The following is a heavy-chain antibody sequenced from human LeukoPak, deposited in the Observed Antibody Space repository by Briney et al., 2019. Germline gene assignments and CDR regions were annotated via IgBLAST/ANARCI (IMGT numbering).Heavy chain of an antibody. CDR3: ARDQYYYDSSGYYSYYYGMDV. CDR2: FDPEDGET. CDR1: GYTLTELS. V-gene: IGHV1-24*01. J-gene: IGHJ6*02. D-gene: IGHD3-22*01. Sequence: ASVKVSCKVSGYTLTELSMHWVRQAPGKGLEWMGGFDPEDGETIYAQKFQGRVTITRDTSASTAYMELSSLRSEDTAVYYCARDQYYYDSSGYYSYYYGMDVWGQGTTVTVSS.